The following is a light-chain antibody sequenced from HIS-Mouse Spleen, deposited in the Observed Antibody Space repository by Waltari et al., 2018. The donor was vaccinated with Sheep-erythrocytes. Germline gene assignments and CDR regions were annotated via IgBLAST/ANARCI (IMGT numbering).Light chain of an antibody. Sequence: SYELTQPPSVSVSPGQTASITCSGDKLGDKYTCWYQQKPAQSPVLGINQDSKRPSGIPVRFSGSNSGNTATLTISGTQAMDEADYYCQAWDSSTAWVFGGGTKLTVL. V-gene: IGLV3-1*01. CDR3: QAWDSSTAWV. CDR1: KLGDKY. CDR2: QDS. J-gene: IGLJ3*02.